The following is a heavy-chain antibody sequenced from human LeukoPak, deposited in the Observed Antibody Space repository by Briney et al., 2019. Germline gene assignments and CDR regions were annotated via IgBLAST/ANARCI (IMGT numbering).Heavy chain of an antibody. V-gene: IGHV3-30*18. CDR1: GFTFSSYD. J-gene: IGHJ6*02. D-gene: IGHD2-15*01. Sequence: PGGSLRLSCAVSGFTFSSYDMRWVRQAPGKGLEWVAVISYDGSNKYYADSVKGRFTIARDNSKNTLYLQMNSLRVDDTSVYYCAKDSSSSNKYFGMDVWGQGTTVTVSS. CDR3: AKDSSSSNKYFGMDV. CDR2: ISYDGSNK.